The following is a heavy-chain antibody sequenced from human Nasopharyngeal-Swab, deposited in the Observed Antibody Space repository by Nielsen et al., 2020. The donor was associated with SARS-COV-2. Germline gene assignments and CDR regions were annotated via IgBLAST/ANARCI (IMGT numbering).Heavy chain of an antibody. Sequence: VRQAPGKGLEWVAVIWYDGSNKYYADSVKGRFTISRDNSKNTLYLQMNSLGGEDTAVYYCARDAPAHYGAFYWGRGTLVTVSS. CDR3: ARDAPAHYGAFY. V-gene: IGHV3-33*01. CDR2: IWYDGSNK. D-gene: IGHD4-17*01. J-gene: IGHJ4*02.